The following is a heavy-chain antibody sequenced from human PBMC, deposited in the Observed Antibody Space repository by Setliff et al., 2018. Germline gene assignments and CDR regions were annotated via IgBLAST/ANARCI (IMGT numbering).Heavy chain of an antibody. CDR1: GFTFSSYW. CDR2: IKQDGSEK. CDR3: ARVQQLGTFDY. J-gene: IGHJ4*02. Sequence: PGGSLRLTCAASGFTFSSYWMRWVRQAPGKGLEWVANIKQDGSEKYYVDPVKGRFTISKDNSKNALYLQMNSLRAEDTAVYYCARVQQLGTFDYWGQGTLVTVSS. V-gene: IGHV3-7*01. D-gene: IGHD6-13*01.